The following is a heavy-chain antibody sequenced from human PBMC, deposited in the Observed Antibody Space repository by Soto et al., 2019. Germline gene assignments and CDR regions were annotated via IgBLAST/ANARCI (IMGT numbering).Heavy chain of an antibody. Sequence: ASVKVSCKASGGTFSSYAISWVRQAPGQGLEWMGGIIPIFGTANYAQKFQGRVTITADESTSTAYMELSSLRSEDTAVYYCARGSIYYDSSGYYRPLYYYYYGMDVWGQGTTVTVSS. V-gene: IGHV1-69*13. CDR1: GGTFSSYA. CDR2: IIPIFGTA. J-gene: IGHJ6*02. D-gene: IGHD3-22*01. CDR3: ARGSIYYDSSGYYRPLYYYYYGMDV.